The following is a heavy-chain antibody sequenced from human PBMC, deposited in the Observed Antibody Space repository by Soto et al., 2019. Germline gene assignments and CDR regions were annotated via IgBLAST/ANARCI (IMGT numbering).Heavy chain of an antibody. CDR1: GGSISSGGYY. CDR2: IYYSGST. D-gene: IGHD6-19*01. J-gene: IGHJ6*02. Sequence: SETLSLTCTVSGGSISSGGYYWSWIRQHPGKGLEWIGYIYYSGSTYYNPSLKSRVTISVDTSKNQFSLKLSSVTAADTAMYYCARWGSGVAGYYYGMDVWGQGTTVTVSS. CDR3: ARWGSGVAGYYYGMDV. V-gene: IGHV4-31*03.